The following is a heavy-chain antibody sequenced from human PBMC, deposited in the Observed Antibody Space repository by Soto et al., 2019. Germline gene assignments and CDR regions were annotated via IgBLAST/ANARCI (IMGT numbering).Heavy chain of an antibody. J-gene: IGHJ3*02. CDR1: GFTFSSYS. CDR3: AREAGWRAYYYDSRGPRYAFDI. CDR2: ISSSSSYI. Sequence: NPGGSLRLSCAASGFTFSSYSMNWVRQAPGKGLEWVSSISSSSSYIYYADSVKGRFTISRDNAKNSLYLQMNSLRAEDTAVYYCAREAGWRAYYYDSRGPRYAFDIWGQGTMVTVSS. D-gene: IGHD3-22*01. V-gene: IGHV3-21*01.